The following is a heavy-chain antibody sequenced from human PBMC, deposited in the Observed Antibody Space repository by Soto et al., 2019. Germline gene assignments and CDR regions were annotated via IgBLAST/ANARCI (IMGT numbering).Heavy chain of an antibody. CDR2: IYHSGST. J-gene: IGHJ3*02. D-gene: IGHD2-15*01. Sequence: SETLSLTCAVSGGSISSGGYSWSWIRQPPGKGLEWIGYIYHSGSTYYNPSLKSRVTISVDRSKNQFSLKLSSVTAADTAVYYCARDSYGGTAFDIWGQGTMVTVSS. CDR3: ARDSYGGTAFDI. CDR1: GGSISSGGYS. V-gene: IGHV4-30-2*01.